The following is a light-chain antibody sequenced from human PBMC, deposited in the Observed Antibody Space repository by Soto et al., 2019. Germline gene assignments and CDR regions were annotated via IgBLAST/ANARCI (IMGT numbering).Light chain of an antibody. CDR2: EVR. Sequence: QSALTQPASVSGSPGQSITISCTGTSSDVGDYDYVSWYQQHPGKAPKLMIYEVRNRPSGVSNRFSGSKSGNTASLAISGLQSEDGDNYYCSSYANSNTWVFGGGTKLTVL. J-gene: IGLJ3*02. V-gene: IGLV2-14*01. CDR3: SSYANSNTWV. CDR1: SSDVGDYDY.